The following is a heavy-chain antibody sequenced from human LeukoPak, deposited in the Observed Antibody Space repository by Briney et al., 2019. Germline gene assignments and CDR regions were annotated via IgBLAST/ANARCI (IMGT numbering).Heavy chain of an antibody. V-gene: IGHV3-33*01. CDR3: ARENWDPLDY. Sequence: GGSLRLSCAASGFTFSRNGMHWVRQAPGKGLEWVAVIWYDGSNQYYADSVKGRFTISRDNSKNTLYLQMNSLRAEDTAVYYCARENWDPLDYWGQGTLVTVSS. D-gene: IGHD7-27*01. CDR1: GFTFSRNG. CDR2: IWYDGSNQ. J-gene: IGHJ4*02.